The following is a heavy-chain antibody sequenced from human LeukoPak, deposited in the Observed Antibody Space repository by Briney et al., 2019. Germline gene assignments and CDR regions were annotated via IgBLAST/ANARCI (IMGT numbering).Heavy chain of an antibody. CDR1: GLSSSSHG. D-gene: IGHD2-8*02. Sequence: GGCLRPSCAASGLSSSSHGMLWVRQPQGKGLGWVSSIFPSGGEIHYADSVRGRFTISRDNSKSTLSLQMNSLRAEDTAIYYCATYRQVLLPFEAWGQGTLVTVSS. CDR2: IFPSGGEI. J-gene: IGHJ5*02. CDR3: ATYRQVLLPFEA. V-gene: IGHV3-23*01.